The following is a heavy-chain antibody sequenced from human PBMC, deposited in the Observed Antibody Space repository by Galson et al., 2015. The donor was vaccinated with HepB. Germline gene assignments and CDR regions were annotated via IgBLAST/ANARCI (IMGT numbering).Heavy chain of an antibody. J-gene: IGHJ4*02. CDR3: ARTWGVGRYCSDDNCYSRGYFDS. CDR2: ISHSGSA. CDR1: GGSLSGYY. D-gene: IGHD2-15*01. V-gene: IGHV4-34*01. Sequence: LSLTCAVYGGSLSGYYWTWIRQPPGKGLEWIGEISHSGSANYSPSLKSRVTMSLDTSKNQFSLKLNSVTAADTAVYYCARTWGVGRYCSDDNCYSRGYFDSWGQGTLVTVSS.